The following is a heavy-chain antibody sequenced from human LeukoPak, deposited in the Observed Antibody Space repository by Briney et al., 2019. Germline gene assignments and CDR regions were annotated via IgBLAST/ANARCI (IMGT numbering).Heavy chain of an antibody. CDR1: GFTFSSYA. Sequence: PGGSLRLSCAASGFTFSSYAMSWVRQAPGKGLEWVSYISSSSSTIYYADSVKGRFTISRDNAKNSLYLQMNSLRAEDTAVYYCARTPGDFWSGYYSNWFDPWGQGTLVTVSS. V-gene: IGHV3-48*01. CDR2: ISSSSSTI. J-gene: IGHJ5*02. CDR3: ARTPGDFWSGYYSNWFDP. D-gene: IGHD3-3*01.